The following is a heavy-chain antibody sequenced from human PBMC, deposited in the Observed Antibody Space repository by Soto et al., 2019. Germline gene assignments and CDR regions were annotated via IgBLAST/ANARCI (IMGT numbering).Heavy chain of an antibody. Sequence: VASVKVSCKASGYTFTSYVIHWVRQAPGQGLDWMGWVSAYNGNTNYAPRLQGRVTMTIDTSTSTAYMELRNLRSDDTATYYCSRDTVVVPADHDGLNIWGQGTMVTVSS. CDR3: SRDTVVVPADHDGLNI. V-gene: IGHV1-18*01. D-gene: IGHD2-2*01. CDR2: VSAYNGNT. J-gene: IGHJ3*02. CDR1: GYTFTSYV.